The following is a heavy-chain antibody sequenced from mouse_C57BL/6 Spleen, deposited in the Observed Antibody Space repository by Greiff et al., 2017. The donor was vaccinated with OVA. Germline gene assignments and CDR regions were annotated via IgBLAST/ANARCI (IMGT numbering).Heavy chain of an antibody. D-gene: IGHD2-4*01. Sequence: EVKLMESGGGLVKPGGSLKLSCAAPGFTFSDYGMHWVRQAPEKGLEWVAYISSGSSTIYYADTVKGRYTISRDNAKNTLFLQMTSLRSEDTAMYYCARIYYDSYFDYWGQGTTLTVSS. J-gene: IGHJ2*01. CDR1: GFTFSDYG. CDR3: ARIYYDSYFDY. CDR2: ISSGSSTI. V-gene: IGHV5-17*01.